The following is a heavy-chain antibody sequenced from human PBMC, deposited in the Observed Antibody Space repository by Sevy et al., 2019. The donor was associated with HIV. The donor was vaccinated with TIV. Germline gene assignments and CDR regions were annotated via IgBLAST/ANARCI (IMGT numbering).Heavy chain of an antibody. CDR2: MFYSGST. D-gene: IGHD1-20*01. Sequence: SETLSLTCTVSGGSISSSPYYWGWVRQPPGKGLEWIGSMFYSGSTYYNSSLKSRLTISADTSKNQFSLRLSSVTDADTAVYYCAGVYKWSDLGAFDIWGQGTMVTVSS. J-gene: IGHJ3*02. CDR1: GGSISSSPYY. CDR3: AGVYKWSDLGAFDI. V-gene: IGHV4-39*01.